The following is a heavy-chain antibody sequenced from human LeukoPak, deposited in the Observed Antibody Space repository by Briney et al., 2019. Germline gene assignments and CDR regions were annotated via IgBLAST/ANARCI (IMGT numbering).Heavy chain of an antibody. J-gene: IGHJ6*03. CDR1: GGSISSHY. CDR3: AREVYNWNYDYYYYYMDV. CDR2: IYTSGST. D-gene: IGHD1-7*01. V-gene: IGHV4-4*07. Sequence: SETLSLTCTVSGGSISSHYWSWIRQPAGKGLEWIGRIYTSGSTNYNPSLKSRVTMSVDTSKNQFSLKLSSVTAADTAVYYCAREVYNWNYDYYYYYMDVWGKGTTVTVSS.